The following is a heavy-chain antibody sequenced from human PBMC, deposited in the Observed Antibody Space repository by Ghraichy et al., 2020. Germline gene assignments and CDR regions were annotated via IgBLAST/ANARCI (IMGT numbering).Heavy chain of an antibody. J-gene: IGHJ4*02. V-gene: IGHV3-7*01. D-gene: IGHD3-16*01. CDR3: ATFSFDY. CDR2: IKQDGSEK. Sequence: LSLTCAASGFTFSSYWMSWVRQAPGKGLEWVANIKQDGSEKYYVDSVKGRFTIPRDNAKHSLYLQMNGLRAEDTAVYYCATFSFDYWGQGTLVTVSS. CDR1: GFTFSSYW.